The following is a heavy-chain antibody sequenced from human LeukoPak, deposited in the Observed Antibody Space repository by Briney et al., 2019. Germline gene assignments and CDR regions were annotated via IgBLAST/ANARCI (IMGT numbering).Heavy chain of an antibody. CDR2: ISGSGGST. J-gene: IGHJ4*02. D-gene: IGHD3-9*01. CDR1: GFTFSSYA. CDR3: AKAPVLRYFVDATPSGLFDY. V-gene: IGHV3-23*01. Sequence: GGSLRLSCAASGFTFSSYAMSWVRQAPGKGLEWVSAISGSGGSTYYADSVKGRFPISRDNSKNTLYLQMNSLRAEDTAVYYCAKAPVLRYFVDATPSGLFDYWGQGTLVTVSS.